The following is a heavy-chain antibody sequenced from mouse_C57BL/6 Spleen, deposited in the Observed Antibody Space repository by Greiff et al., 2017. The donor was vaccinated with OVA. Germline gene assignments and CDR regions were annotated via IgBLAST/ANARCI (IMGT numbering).Heavy chain of an antibody. V-gene: IGHV1-80*01. CDR2: IYPGDGDT. J-gene: IGHJ2*01. D-gene: IGHD1-1*01. CDR1: GYAFSSYW. Sequence: QVQLQQSGAELVKPGASVKISCKASGYAFSSYWMNWVKQRPGKGLEWIGQIYPGDGDTNYNGKFKGKATLTADKSSSTAYMQLSSLTSEDSAVYFCARRGYYGSSQPSFDYWGQGTTLTVSS. CDR3: ARRGYYGSSQPSFDY.